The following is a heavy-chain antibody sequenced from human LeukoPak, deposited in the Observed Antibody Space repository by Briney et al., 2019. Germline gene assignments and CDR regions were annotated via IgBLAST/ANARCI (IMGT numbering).Heavy chain of an antibody. J-gene: IGHJ4*02. CDR2: IYTSGST. CDR3: ARGSRGYFDY. CDR1: GGSISSSSYY. D-gene: IGHD3-10*01. Sequence: SETLSLTCTVSGGSISSSSYYWSWIRQPAGKGLEWIGRIYTSGSTNYNPSLKSRVTISVDTSKNQFSLKLSSVTAADTAVYYCARGSRGYFDYWGQGTLVTVSS. V-gene: IGHV4-61*02.